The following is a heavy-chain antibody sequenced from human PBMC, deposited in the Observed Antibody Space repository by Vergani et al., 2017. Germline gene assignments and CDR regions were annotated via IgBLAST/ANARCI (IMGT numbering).Heavy chain of an antibody. J-gene: IGHJ4*02. V-gene: IGHV4-39*01. D-gene: IGHD3-10*01. CDR2: TYYSGST. CDR3: ARKDYDGSGTFDY. Sequence: QVQLQESGPGVVKPSETLSLTCTVSNDSVSNPFYYWGWIRQTPGKGLEWIGSTYYSGSTYHNPSLKSRVTMSVDTSKDQFPLKLSSGTAAHTYVYYCARKDYDGSGTFDYWGQGTLVTVSS. CDR1: NDSVSNPFYY.